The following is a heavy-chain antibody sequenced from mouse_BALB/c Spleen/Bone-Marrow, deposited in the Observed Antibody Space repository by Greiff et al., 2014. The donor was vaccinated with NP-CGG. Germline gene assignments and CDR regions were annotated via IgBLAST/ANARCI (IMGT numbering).Heavy chain of an antibody. J-gene: IGHJ2*01. V-gene: IGHV14-4*02. D-gene: IGHD2-4*01. Sequence: EVKLQESGAELVRSGASVKLSCTASGFNIKDHYMHWVKQRPEQGLEWIGWIDPENGDTEYAPKFQGKATMTADTSSNTAYLQLSSLTSEDTAVYYCNARGDYDFDYFDYWGQGTTLTVSS. CDR3: NARGDYDFDYFDY. CDR1: GFNIKDHY. CDR2: IDPENGDT.